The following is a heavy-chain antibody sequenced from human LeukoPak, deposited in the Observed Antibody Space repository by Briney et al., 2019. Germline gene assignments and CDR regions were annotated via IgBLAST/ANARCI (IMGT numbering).Heavy chain of an antibody. CDR3: AGVPMSSSYIDS. D-gene: IGHD6-6*01. V-gene: IGHV3-48*03. CDR2: ISSSGSRI. J-gene: IGHJ4*02. CDR1: GFTFSSYE. Sequence: PGGSLRLSCAASGFTFSSYEMNWVRQAPGKGLEWVSYISSSGSRIYYADSVKGRFTISRDNAKNSLYLQMNSLRAEDTAVYYSAGVPMSSSYIDSWGQGTLVTVSS.